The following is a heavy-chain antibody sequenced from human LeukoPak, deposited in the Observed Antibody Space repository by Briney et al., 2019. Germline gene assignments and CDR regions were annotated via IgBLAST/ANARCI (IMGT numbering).Heavy chain of an antibody. CDR1: GFTFTNAW. CDR3: TRYSSGWY. CDR2: IRSKTDGGTA. Sequence: PGGSLRLSCAAFGFTFTNAWMSWVRQAPGKGLEWVGRIRSKTDGGTADYAAPVKGRFTISRDDSKTTLYLQMNSLKAEDTAVYYCTRYSSGWYWGQGTLVIIS. V-gene: IGHV3-15*01. D-gene: IGHD6-19*01. J-gene: IGHJ4*02.